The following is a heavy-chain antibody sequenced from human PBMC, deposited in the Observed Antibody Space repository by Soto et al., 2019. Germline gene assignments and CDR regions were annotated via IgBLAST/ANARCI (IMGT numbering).Heavy chain of an antibody. D-gene: IGHD6-6*01. J-gene: IGHJ4*02. Sequence: SETLSLTCAVYGGSFSGYYWSWIRQPPGKGLEWIGEINHSGSTNYNPSLKSRVTISVDTSKNQFSLKLSSVTAADTAVYYCARGLRGSSSSLFDYWGQGTLVTVS. CDR1: GGSFSGYY. V-gene: IGHV4-34*01. CDR3: ARGLRGSSSSLFDY. CDR2: INHSGST.